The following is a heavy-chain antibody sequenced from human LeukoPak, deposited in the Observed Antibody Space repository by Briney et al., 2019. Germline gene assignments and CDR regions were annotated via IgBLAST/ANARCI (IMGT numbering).Heavy chain of an antibody. Sequence: SETLSLTCTVSGGSISSYYWSWIRQPPGKGLEWIGYINYSGSTNYKPSLKSRVTISVDTPKNQFSLKWSSVAAADPAVYYCGVENYGDHDFDYWGQGTLVTVSS. D-gene: IGHD4-17*01. CDR2: INYSGST. J-gene: IGHJ4*02. V-gene: IGHV4-59*01. CDR1: GGSISSYY. CDR3: GVENYGDHDFDY.